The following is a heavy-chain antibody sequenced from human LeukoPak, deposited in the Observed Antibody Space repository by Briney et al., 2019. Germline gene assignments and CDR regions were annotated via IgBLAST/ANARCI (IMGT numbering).Heavy chain of an antibody. D-gene: IGHD1-14*01. Sequence: SETLSLTCIVSGVSISRNHWSWIRQPPGKGLEWIGYIYYSGSPNYTPSLKSRVTISVDTSKNQFSLKLSSVTAADTAVYYCARGTYNTSPPDLWGQGTMVTVSS. CDR1: GVSISRNH. J-gene: IGHJ3*01. CDR2: IYYSGSP. CDR3: ARGTYNTSPPDL. V-gene: IGHV4-59*01.